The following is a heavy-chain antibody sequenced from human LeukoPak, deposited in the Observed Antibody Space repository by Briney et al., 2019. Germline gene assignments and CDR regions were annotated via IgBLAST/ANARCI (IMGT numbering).Heavy chain of an antibody. CDR1: GFTFSSYG. CDR2: MWYDGSNK. Sequence: GGSLRLSCAASGFTFSSYGMHWVRQAPGKGLEWVAVMWYDGSNKYYADSVKGRFTISRDNSKNTLYLQMNSLRAEDTAVYYCAGDDGSGWTADYWGQGTLVTVSS. CDR3: AGDDGSGWTADY. V-gene: IGHV3-33*01. D-gene: IGHD6-19*01. J-gene: IGHJ4*02.